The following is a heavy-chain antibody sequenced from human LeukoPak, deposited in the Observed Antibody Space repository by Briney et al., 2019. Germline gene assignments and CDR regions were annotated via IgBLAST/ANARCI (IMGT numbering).Heavy chain of an antibody. D-gene: IGHD6-6*01. J-gene: IGHJ4*02. V-gene: IGHV4-34*01. CDR1: GGSFSGYY. CDR2: INHSGST. CDR3: AREGIAARPGDY. Sequence: KPSETLSLTCAVYGGSFSGYYWSWIRQPPGKGLEWIGEINHSGSTNYNPSLKSRVTISVDTSKNQFSLKLSSVTAADTAVYYCAREGIAARPGDYWGQGTLVTVSS.